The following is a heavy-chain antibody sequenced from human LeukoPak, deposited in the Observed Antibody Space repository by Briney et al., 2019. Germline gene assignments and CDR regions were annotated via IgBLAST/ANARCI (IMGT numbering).Heavy chain of an antibody. CDR1: GYTFTGYY. Sequence: ASEKVSCKASGYTFTGYYLHWVRQAPGQGLEWMGWINHNSGGTNYAQKFQGRVTMTRETSISTVHMELSRLRSDDTAVYFCAREKMVGAPKLLDYWGQGTLVTVSS. CDR2: INHNSGGT. CDR3: AREKMVGAPKLLDY. D-gene: IGHD1-26*01. V-gene: IGHV1-2*02. J-gene: IGHJ4*02.